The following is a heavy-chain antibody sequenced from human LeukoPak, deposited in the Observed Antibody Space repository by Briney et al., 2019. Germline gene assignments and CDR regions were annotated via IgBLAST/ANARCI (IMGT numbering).Heavy chain of an antibody. CDR1: GDSVSSNSAA. D-gene: IGHD1-14*01. V-gene: IGHV6-1*01. CDR3: ARDPMSVTFVYRTTLPGWFDP. CDR2: TYYRSKWYN. J-gene: IGHJ5*02. Sequence: SQTLSLTCAISGDSVSSNSAAWNWIRQSPSRGLEWLGRTYYRSKWYNDYAVSVKSRITINPDTSKNQFSLQLNSVTPEDTAVYYCARDPMSVTFVYRTTLPGWFDPWGQGTLVTVSS.